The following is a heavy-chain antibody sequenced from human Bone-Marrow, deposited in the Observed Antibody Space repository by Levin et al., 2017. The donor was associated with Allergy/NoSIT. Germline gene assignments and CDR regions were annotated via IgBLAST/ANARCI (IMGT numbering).Heavy chain of an antibody. Sequence: LSLTCAASGFTVSSNYMSWVRQAPGKGLEWVSVIYSGGSTYYADSVKGRFTISRDNSKNTLYLQMNSLRAEDTAVYYCACSGGSCHQGHVWGQGTTVTVSS. J-gene: IGHJ6*02. V-gene: IGHV3-53*01. D-gene: IGHD2-15*01. CDR3: ACSGGSCHQGHV. CDR2: IYSGGST. CDR1: GFTVSSNY.